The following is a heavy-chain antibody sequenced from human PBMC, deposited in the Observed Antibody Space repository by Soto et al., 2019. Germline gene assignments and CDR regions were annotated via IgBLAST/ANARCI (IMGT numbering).Heavy chain of an antibody. CDR2: ISGSGGST. D-gene: IGHD4-17*01. J-gene: IGHJ4*02. V-gene: IGHV3-23*01. CDR1: GFTFSSYA. Sequence: EVQLLESGGGLVQPGGSLRLSCAASGFTFSSYAMSWVRQAPGKGLEWVSAISGSGGSTYYADSVKGRFTISRDNSKNPLYLKMNSLRDEDTAVYYCAKAAGDYPYRDFDYWGQGTLVTVSS. CDR3: AKAAGDYPYRDFDY.